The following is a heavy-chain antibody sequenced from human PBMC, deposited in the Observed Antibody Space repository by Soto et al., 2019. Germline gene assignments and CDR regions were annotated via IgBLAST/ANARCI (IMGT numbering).Heavy chain of an antibody. V-gene: IGHV3-33*01. CDR2: IWYDGSNK. D-gene: IGHD4-17*01. CDR3: ARDRGTVTTSYFDY. Sequence: QVQLVESGGGVVQPGRSLRLSCAASGFTFSSYGMHWVRQAPGKGLEWVAVIWYDGSNKYYADSVKGRFTISRDNSKNTLYLQMKSLRAEDTAVYYCARDRGTVTTSYFDYWGQGTLVTVSS. J-gene: IGHJ4*02. CDR1: GFTFSSYG.